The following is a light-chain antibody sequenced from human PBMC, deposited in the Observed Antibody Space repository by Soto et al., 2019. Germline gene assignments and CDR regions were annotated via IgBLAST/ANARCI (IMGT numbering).Light chain of an antibody. CDR2: GNN. Sequence: QLVLTQPPSVSGAPGQRVTISCTGSSSNIGAPYDVHWYQQVPGTAPKLLIYGNNNRPSGVPDRFSGSKSGTSASLAITGLQAKDEADYYCPSDDNSLSGSVFGGGTKLTVL. V-gene: IGLV1-40*01. CDR1: SSNIGAPYD. J-gene: IGLJ2*01. CDR3: PSDDNSLSGSV.